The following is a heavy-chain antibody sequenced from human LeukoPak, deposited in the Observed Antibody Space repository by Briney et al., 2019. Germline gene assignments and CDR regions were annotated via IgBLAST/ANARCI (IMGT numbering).Heavy chain of an antibody. D-gene: IGHD3-3*01. Sequence: ASVKVSCKASGYTFTNYAISWVRQAPGQGLEWMGWISAYNGNTNYAQNLQGRVTMTTDTSTSTAYMELRSLRSDDTAVYYCARDGNDFWSGYAPYYYYMDVWGKGTTVTVSS. CDR2: ISAYNGNT. V-gene: IGHV1-18*01. CDR1: GYTFTNYA. J-gene: IGHJ6*03. CDR3: ARDGNDFWSGYAPYYYYMDV.